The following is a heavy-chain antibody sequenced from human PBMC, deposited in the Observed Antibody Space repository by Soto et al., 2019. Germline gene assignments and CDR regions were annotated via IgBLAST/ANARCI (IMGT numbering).Heavy chain of an antibody. Sequence: QVQLQESGPGLAKPSQTLSLTCTVSGGSISSTGYYWTWNRQHPGKGLEWIGNIYYNGNTYYSPSLKSRVSISRDTSKYRFSLRLCSVSAADTALYYCARISTILVIPFVDYWVQGTLVTVSS. J-gene: IGHJ4*02. V-gene: IGHV4-31*03. D-gene: IGHD3-16*01. CDR2: IYYNGNT. CDR1: GGSISSTGYY. CDR3: ARISTILVIPFVDY.